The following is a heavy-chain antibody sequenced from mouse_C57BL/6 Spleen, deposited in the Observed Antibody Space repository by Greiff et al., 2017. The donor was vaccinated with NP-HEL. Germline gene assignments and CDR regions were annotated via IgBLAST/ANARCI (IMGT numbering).Heavy chain of an antibody. D-gene: IGHD3-2*02. V-gene: IGHV3-6*01. J-gene: IGHJ3*01. CDR2: ISYDGSN. CDR1: GYSITSGYY. CDR3: ARAAQATKFAY. Sequence: DVQLQESGPGLVKPSQSLSLTCSVTGYSITSGYYWNWIRQFPGNKLEWMGYISYDGSNNYNPSLKNRISITRDTSKNQFFLKLNSVTTEDTATYYCARAAQATKFAYWGQGTLVTVSA.